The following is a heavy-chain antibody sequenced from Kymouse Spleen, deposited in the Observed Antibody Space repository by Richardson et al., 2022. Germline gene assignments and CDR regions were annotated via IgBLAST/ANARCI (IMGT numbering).Heavy chain of an antibody. CDR2: IWYDGSNK. J-gene: IGHJ4*02. CDR1: GFTFSSYG. V-gene: IGHV3-33*01. D-gene: IGHD1-14*01,IGHD3-10*01,IGHD3-16*02. CDR3: AREQGPGDFDY. Sequence: QVQLVESGGGVVQPGRSLRLSCAASGFTFSSYGMHWVRQAPGKGLEWVAVIWYDGSNKYYADSVKGRFTISRDNSKNTLYLQMNSLRAEDTAVYYCAREQGPGDFDYWGQGTLVTVSS.